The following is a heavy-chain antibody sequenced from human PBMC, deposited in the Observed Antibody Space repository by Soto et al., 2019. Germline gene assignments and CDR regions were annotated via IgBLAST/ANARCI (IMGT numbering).Heavy chain of an antibody. J-gene: IGHJ5*02. CDR3: GSVSGKGIRLGS. CDR2: IYHSGST. V-gene: IGHV4-4*02. CDR1: GGSISSSNW. Sequence: QVQLQESGPGLVKPSGTLSLTCAVSGGSISSSNWWSWVRQPPGKGLEWIGEIYHSGSTNYNPSLKGSATKQVDKSKNQFSLKLSLVTAADTAVYYCGSVSGKGIRLGSWGQGPLVTV. D-gene: IGHD3-10*01.